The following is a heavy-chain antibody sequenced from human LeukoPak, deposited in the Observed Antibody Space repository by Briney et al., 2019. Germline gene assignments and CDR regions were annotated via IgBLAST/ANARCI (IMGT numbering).Heavy chain of an antibody. D-gene: IGHD1-26*01. CDR2: ISVYSGTT. V-gene: IGHV1-18*01. CDR1: GYTFTTYG. CDR3: ARDYRGSYYFY. Sequence: ASGKVSCKASGYTFTTYGISWVRQAPGQGLEWVGWISVYSGTTDYAQKVQDRVTMTTDTSTSTAYMELRILSSDDTAVYYCARDYRGSYYFYWGQGTLVTVSS. J-gene: IGHJ4*02.